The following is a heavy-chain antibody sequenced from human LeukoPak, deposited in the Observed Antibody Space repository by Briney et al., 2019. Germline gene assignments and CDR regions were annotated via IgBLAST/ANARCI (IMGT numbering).Heavy chain of an antibody. CDR3: ARDLGPVPAATLGMDV. V-gene: IGHV3-30-3*01. Sequence: GSLRLSCAASGFTFSSYAMHWVRQAPGKGLEWVAVISYDGSNKYYADSVKGRFTISRDNSKNTLYLQMNSLRAEDTAVYYCARDLGPVPAATLGMDVWGQGTTVTVSS. CDR2: ISYDGSNK. D-gene: IGHD2-2*01. CDR1: GFTFSSYA. J-gene: IGHJ6*02.